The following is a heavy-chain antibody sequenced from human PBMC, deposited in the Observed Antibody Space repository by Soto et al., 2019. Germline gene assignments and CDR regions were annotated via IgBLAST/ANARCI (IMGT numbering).Heavy chain of an antibody. J-gene: IGHJ5*02. CDR1: GGTIRGYY. D-gene: IGHD6-13*01. V-gene: IGHV4-59*01. CDR3: AKGKGATRAGQHT. Sequence: SPTLSLTCNGSGGTIRGYYWNWIRQPPGKTLEWIGSIYYTGGTNYNPSLKSRVTISVDTSKNHFSLKFNSLTAADTAVYYCAKGKGATRAGQHTWAQG. CDR2: IYYTGGT.